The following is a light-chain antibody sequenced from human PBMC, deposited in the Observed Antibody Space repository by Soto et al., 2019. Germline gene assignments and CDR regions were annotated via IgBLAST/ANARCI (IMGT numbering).Light chain of an antibody. CDR2: EGS. CDR3: CSYAGSNTFV. Sequence: QSVLTQPASVSGSPGQSITISCTGTSSDVGNYNLVSWYQQHPGKAPKVMIYEGSKRPSGVSNRFSGSKSGNTASLTISGLQAEDEADYYCCSYAGSNTFVFGSGTQLTVL. V-gene: IGLV2-23*03. J-gene: IGLJ7*01. CDR1: SSDVGNYNL.